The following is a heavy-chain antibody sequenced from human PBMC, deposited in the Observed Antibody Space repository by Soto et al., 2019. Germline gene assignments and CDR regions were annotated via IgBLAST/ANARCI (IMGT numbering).Heavy chain of an antibody. CDR3: ARYVGYYGSGSYYNRDIDY. J-gene: IGHJ4*02. Sequence: SETLSLTCTVPGGSISSGDYYWSWIRQPPGKGLEWIGYIYYSGSTYYNPSLKSRVTISVDTSKNQFSLKLSSVTAADTAVYCCARYVGYYGSGSYYNRDIDYWGQGTLVTVSS. CDR1: GGSISSGDYY. V-gene: IGHV4-30-4*01. D-gene: IGHD3-10*01. CDR2: IYYSGST.